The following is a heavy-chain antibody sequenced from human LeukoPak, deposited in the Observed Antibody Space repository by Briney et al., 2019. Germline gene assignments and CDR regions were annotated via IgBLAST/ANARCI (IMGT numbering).Heavy chain of an antibody. D-gene: IGHD1-26*01. CDR1: GGTFSSYA. J-gene: IGHJ4*02. CDR3: ARDYGGELAEFDY. CDR2: IIPIFGTA. V-gene: IGHV1-69*05. Sequence: SVKVSCKASGGTFSSYAISWVRQAPGQGLEWMGGIIPIFGTANYAQKFQGRVTITTDESTSTAYMELSSLRSEDTAVYYCARDYGGELAEFDYWGQGTLVTVSS.